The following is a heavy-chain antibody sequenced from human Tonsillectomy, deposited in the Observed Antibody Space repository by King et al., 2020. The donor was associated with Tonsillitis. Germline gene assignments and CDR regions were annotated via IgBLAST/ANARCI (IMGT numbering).Heavy chain of an antibody. V-gene: IGHV4-39*01. J-gene: IGHJ3*02. CDR2: IYDSVST. Sequence: LQLQESGPGLVKSSETLSLTCTVSGDSISSYSHYWGWIRQPPGKELQWIVSIYDSVSTQYNPSLKRRVTLSVDTSKNQLSLKLSSVTAADTAIYYCSRLTFGSGTYNAFDIWGQGTRVTVSS. CDR1: GDSISSYSHY. D-gene: IGHD3-10*01. CDR3: SRLTFGSGTYNAFDI.